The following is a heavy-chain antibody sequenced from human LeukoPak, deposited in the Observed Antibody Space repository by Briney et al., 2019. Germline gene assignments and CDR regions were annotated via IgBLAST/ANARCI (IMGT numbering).Heavy chain of an antibody. CDR2: INHSGST. Sequence: PSETLSLTCAVYGGSFSGYYWSWTRQPPGKGLEWIGEINHSGSTNYNPSLKSRVTISVDTSKNQFSLKLSSVTAADTAVYYCARGYRSGGSCYSWFDPWGQGTLVTVSS. V-gene: IGHV4-34*01. CDR1: GGSFSGYY. D-gene: IGHD2-15*01. CDR3: ARGYRSGGSCYSWFDP. J-gene: IGHJ5*02.